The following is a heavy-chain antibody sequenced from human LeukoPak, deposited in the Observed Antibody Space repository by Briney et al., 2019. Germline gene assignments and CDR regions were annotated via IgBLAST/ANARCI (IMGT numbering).Heavy chain of an antibody. V-gene: IGHV3-7*01. CDR2: IHPDGGVK. Sequence: QPGGSLRLSCAASGLTFGSYWMSWVRQAPGKGLEWVANIHPDGGVKNYVDSVKGRFTISRDNAANSLYLQVHSLRAEDTAVYYCASTFPYCSGGTCALGGQGTLVTVSS. J-gene: IGHJ4*02. CDR1: GLTFGSYW. CDR3: ASTFPYCSGGTCAL. D-gene: IGHD2-15*01.